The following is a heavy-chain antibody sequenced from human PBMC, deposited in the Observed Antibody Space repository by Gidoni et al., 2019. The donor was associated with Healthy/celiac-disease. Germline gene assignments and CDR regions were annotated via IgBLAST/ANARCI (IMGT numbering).Heavy chain of an antibody. CDR1: GFTFSSYG. J-gene: IGHJ6*02. CDR3: EKFRLYYYYGMDV. CDR2: ISHDGSNK. Sequence: QVQLVESGGGVVQPGRSLRLSCAASGFTFSSYGMHWVRPAPGKGLEWVAVISHDGSNKYYADSMKGRFTISRDNSKNTLYLQMNSLRAEDTAVYYCEKFRLYYYYGMDVWGQGITVTVSS. V-gene: IGHV3-30*18.